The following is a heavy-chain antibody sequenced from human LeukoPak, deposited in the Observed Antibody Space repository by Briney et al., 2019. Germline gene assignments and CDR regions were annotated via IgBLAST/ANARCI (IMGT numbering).Heavy chain of an antibody. CDR1: GGTFSSYA. D-gene: IGHD3-10*01. Sequence: VASVKVSCKASGGTFSSYAISWVRQAPGQGLEWMGGIIPIFGTANYAQKFQGRVTITADESTSTAYMELSSLRSEDTAVYYCASHRDPVVKAGLTLSMVRGGLFDYWGQGTLVTVSS. CDR2: IIPIFGTA. CDR3: ASHRDPVVKAGLTLSMVRGGLFDY. V-gene: IGHV1-69*13. J-gene: IGHJ4*02.